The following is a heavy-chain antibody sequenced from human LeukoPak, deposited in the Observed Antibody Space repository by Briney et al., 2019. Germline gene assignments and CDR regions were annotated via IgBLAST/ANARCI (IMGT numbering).Heavy chain of an antibody. J-gene: IGHJ4*02. Sequence: GASVMVSCKATGRIFSSYDISRVRQATGQWLEWMGRIIPIFGTANYAQKFQGRVTITADESTSTAYMELSSLRSEDTAVYYCARDRDPVGDGYNCNYWGQGTLVTVSS. CDR1: GRIFSSYD. D-gene: IGHD5-24*01. V-gene: IGHV1-69*13. CDR3: ARDRDPVGDGYNCNY. CDR2: IIPIFGTA.